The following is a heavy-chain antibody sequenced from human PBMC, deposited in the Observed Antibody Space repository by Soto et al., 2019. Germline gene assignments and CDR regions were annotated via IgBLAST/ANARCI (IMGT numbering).Heavy chain of an antibody. CDR1: GGSISSYY. Sequence: SETLSLTCTVSGGSISSYYWSWIRQPPGKGLEWIGYIYYSGSTNYNPSLKSRVTISVDTSKNQFSLKLSSVTAADTAVYYCARTGVVVQDFDYWGQGTQVTVS. CDR2: IYYSGST. D-gene: IGHD3-22*01. J-gene: IGHJ4*02. V-gene: IGHV4-59*01. CDR3: ARTGVVVQDFDY.